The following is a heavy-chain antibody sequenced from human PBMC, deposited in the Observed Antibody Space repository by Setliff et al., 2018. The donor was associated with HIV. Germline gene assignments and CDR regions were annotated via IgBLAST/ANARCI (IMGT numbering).Heavy chain of an antibody. Sequence: SLRLSCAASGFTFSNFAINWVRQAPGKGLEWVSTISGRGTNTYYADSVKGRFTISRDNSKNTLSLQLNSLTAEDSAVYYCAKAGGGILYFYYMDVWGTGTTVTVSS. CDR1: GFTFSNFA. J-gene: IGHJ6*03. CDR3: AKAGGGILYFYYMDV. CDR2: ISGRGTNT. D-gene: IGHD2-15*01. V-gene: IGHV3-23*01.